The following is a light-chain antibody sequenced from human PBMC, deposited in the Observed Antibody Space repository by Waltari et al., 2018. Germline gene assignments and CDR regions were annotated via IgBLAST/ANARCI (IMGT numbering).Light chain of an antibody. CDR2: GAS. Sequence: SSRASPWGSAASFAWDQHKPCQAPRLLIYGASSRATGIPDRFSGSGSGTDFTLTISRLEPEDFAVYYCQQYGSSPFGFGPGTKVDIK. CDR1: PWGSAAS. J-gene: IGKJ3*01. V-gene: IGKV3-20*01. CDR3: QQYGSSPFG.